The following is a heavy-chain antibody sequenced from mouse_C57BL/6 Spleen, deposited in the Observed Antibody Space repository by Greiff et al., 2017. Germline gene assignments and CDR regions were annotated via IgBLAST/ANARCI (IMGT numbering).Heavy chain of an antibody. D-gene: IGHD2-4*01. CDR1: GFTFSDYG. V-gene: IGHV5-17*01. J-gene: IGHJ1*03. CDR3: ARDDYDGSCDV. Sequence: EVMLVESGGGLVKPGGSLKLSCAASGFTFSDYGMHWVRQAPGKGLEWVAYISSGSSTIYYADTVKGRFTITRDNAKNTLFLQMTSLRSEDTARYYGARDDYDGSCDVWGTGTTVTVSS. CDR2: ISSGSSTI.